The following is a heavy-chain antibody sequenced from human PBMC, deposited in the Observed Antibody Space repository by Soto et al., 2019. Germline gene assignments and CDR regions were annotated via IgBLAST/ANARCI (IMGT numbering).Heavy chain of an antibody. Sequence: SGPTLVNPTQTLTLTCTFSGFSLTTRGVGVGWIRQPPGKALEWLARIDWDDDKYYSTSLKTRLTISKDTSKNQVVLTMTNMDPVDTATYYCARSDSSGHSDYWGQGTLVTVSS. V-gene: IGHV2-70*11. CDR3: ARSDSSGHSDY. J-gene: IGHJ4*02. CDR2: IDWDDDK. CDR1: GFSLTTRGVG. D-gene: IGHD3-22*01.